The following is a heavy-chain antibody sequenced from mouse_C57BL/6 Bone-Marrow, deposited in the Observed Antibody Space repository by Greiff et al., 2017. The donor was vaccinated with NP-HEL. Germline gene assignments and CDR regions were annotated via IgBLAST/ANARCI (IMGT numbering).Heavy chain of an antibody. CDR1: GYTFTSYW. J-gene: IGHJ2*01. CDR3: AKGLRGGYYFDY. D-gene: IGHD1-1*01. Sequence: QVQLQQPGAELVRPGSSVKLSCKASGYTFTSYWLDWVKQRPGQGLEWIGNIYPSDSETHYNQKFKDKATLTVDKSSSTAYMQLSSLTSEDSAVYYGAKGLRGGYYFDYWGQGTTLTVSS. CDR2: IYPSDSET. V-gene: IGHV1-61*01.